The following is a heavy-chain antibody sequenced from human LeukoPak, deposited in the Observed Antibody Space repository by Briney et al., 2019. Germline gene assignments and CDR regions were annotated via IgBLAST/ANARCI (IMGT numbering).Heavy chain of an antibody. CDR2: IYYSGAT. J-gene: IGHJ4*02. CDR1: GGSINSRNLY. V-gene: IGHV4-39*01. Sequence: SETLSLTCTVSGGSINSRNLYWAWIRQPPGKGLEWIGSIYYSGATYYNPSLKSRVTMSVDTSKNQFSLRLSSVTAADTAVFYCARQTTGSGGDWHFDYWGQGTLVTVSS. CDR3: ARQTTGSGGDWHFDY. D-gene: IGHD2-21*02.